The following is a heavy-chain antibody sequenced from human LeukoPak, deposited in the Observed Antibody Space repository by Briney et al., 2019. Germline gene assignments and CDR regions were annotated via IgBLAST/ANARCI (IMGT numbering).Heavy chain of an antibody. CDR1: GYTFTSYA. V-gene: IGHV7-4-1*02. J-gene: IGHJ3*02. Sequence: GASVTVSCKASGYTFTSYAMNWVRQAPGQGLEWMGWINTNTGNPTYAQGFTGRFVFSLDTSVSTAYLQISSLKAEDTAVYYCASWGPGYCTNGVCYNAFDIWGQGTMVTVSS. D-gene: IGHD2-8*01. CDR2: INTNTGNP. CDR3: ASWGPGYCTNGVCYNAFDI.